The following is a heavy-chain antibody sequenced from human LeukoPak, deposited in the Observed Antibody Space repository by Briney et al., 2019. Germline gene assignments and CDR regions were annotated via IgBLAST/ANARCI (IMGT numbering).Heavy chain of an antibody. CDR2: ISAYNGNT. CDR1: GYTFTSYA. D-gene: IGHD3-3*01. J-gene: IGHJ6*02. V-gene: IGHV1-18*01. CDR3: ARDLGYDFWSGYFRAWYYYGMDV. Sequence: GASVKVSCKASGYTFTSYAMHWVRQAPGQRLEWMGWISAYNGNTNYAQKLQGRVTMTTDTSTSTAYMELRSLRSDDTAVYYCARDLGYDFWSGYFRAWYYYGMDVWGQGTTVTVSS.